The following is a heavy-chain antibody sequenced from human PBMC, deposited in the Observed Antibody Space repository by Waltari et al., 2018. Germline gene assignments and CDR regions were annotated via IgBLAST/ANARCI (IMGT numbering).Heavy chain of an antibody. D-gene: IGHD6-19*01. CDR2: IYYSGST. V-gene: IGHV4-39*07. J-gene: IGHJ4*02. CDR1: GGSISSSSYY. CDR3: AREYSSGWYFDY. Sequence: QLQLQESGPGLVKPSETLSLTCTFPGGSISSSSYYWGWIRQPPGKGLEWIGSIYYSGSTYYNPSLKSRVTISVDTSKNQFSLKLSSVTAADTAVYYCAREYSSGWYFDYWGQGTLVTVSS.